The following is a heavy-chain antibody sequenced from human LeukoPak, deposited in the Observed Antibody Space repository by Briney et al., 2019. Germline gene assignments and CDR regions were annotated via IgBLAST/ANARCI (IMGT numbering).Heavy chain of an antibody. D-gene: IGHD3-10*01. Sequence: ASVKVPCKASGYTFTSYDINWVRQATGQGLEWMGWMNPNSGNTGYAQKFQGRVTMTRNTSISTAYMELSSLRSEDTAVYYCARGVGAPGGYYYGSGSLTPPDYWGQGTLVTVSS. CDR3: ARGVGAPGGYYYGSGSLTPPDY. J-gene: IGHJ4*02. CDR2: MNPNSGNT. V-gene: IGHV1-8*01. CDR1: GYTFTSYD.